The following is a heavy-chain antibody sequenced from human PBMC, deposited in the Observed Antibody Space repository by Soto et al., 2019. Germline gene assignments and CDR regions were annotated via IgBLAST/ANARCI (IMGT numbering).Heavy chain of an antibody. Sequence: SETLSLTCAVSGDSISSGGYSWSWIRQPPGKGLEWIGYIYHSGSTYYNPSLKSRVTISVDRSKNQFSLKLSSVTAADTAVYYCARGDNWNYWFDPWGQGTLVTVSS. CDR2: IYHSGST. CDR3: ARGDNWNYWFDP. D-gene: IGHD1-7*01. V-gene: IGHV4-30-2*01. CDR1: GDSISSGGYS. J-gene: IGHJ5*02.